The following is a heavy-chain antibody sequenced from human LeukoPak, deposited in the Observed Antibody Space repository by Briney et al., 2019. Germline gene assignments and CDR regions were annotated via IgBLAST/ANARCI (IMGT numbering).Heavy chain of an antibody. CDR2: IRYDGSNK. Sequence: GGSLRLSCAASGFTFSSYGMHWVRQAPGKGLEWVAFIRYDGSNKYYADSVKGRFTISRDNSKNTLYLQMNSLRVEDTAVYYCAKDSGSRGPYFDYWGQGTLVTVSS. CDR3: AKDSGSRGPYFDY. V-gene: IGHV3-30*02. CDR1: GFTFSSYG. D-gene: IGHD2-2*01. J-gene: IGHJ4*02.